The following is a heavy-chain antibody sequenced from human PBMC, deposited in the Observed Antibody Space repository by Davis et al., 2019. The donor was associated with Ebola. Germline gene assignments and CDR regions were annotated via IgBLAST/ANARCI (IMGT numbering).Heavy chain of an antibody. CDR2: IIPIFGTA. CDR3: VRDFGYEDGAGFQHYFDS. J-gene: IGHJ4*02. D-gene: IGHD4/OR15-4a*01. CDR1: GGTFSSYA. Sequence: SVKVSCKASGGTFSSYAISWVRQAPGQGLEWMGGIIPIFGTANYAQKFQGRVRLNADKSTNTAYMELSSLRSEDTAVYYCVRDFGYEDGAGFQHYFDSWGRGTLVTVPP. V-gene: IGHV1-69*06.